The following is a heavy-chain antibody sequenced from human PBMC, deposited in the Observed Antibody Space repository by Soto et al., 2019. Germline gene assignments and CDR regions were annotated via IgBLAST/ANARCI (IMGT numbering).Heavy chain of an antibody. CDR2: INGGNGNT. D-gene: IGHD4-17*01. CDR3: ARDPTVVTGYYYYGMDV. Sequence: RASVKVSGKASGYTFTMYAMHWVRQAPGQRLEWMGWINGGNGNTKYSQKFQGRVTITRDTSASTAYMELSSLRSEDTAVYYCARDPTVVTGYYYYGMDVWGQVTTVTVSS. J-gene: IGHJ6*02. V-gene: IGHV1-3*01. CDR1: GYTFTMYA.